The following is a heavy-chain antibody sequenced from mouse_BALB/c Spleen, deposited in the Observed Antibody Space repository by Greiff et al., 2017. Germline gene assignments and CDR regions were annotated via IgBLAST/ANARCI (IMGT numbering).Heavy chain of an antibody. V-gene: IGHV2-6-7*01. CDR2: IWGDGST. CDR1: GFSLTGYG. CDR3: ASSYYGSYYAMDY. D-gene: IGHD1-2*01. J-gene: IGHJ4*01. Sequence: VQGVESGPGLVAPSQSLSITCTVSGFSLTGYGVNWVRQPPGKGLEWLGMIWGDGSTDYNSALKSRLSISKDNSKSQVFLKMNSLQTDDTARYYCASSYYGSYYAMDYWGQGTSVTVSS.